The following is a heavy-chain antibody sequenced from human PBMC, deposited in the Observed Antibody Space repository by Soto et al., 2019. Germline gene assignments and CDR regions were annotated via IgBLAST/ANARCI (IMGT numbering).Heavy chain of an antibody. D-gene: IGHD3-10*01. V-gene: IGHV1-46*03. J-gene: IGHJ4*02. CDR3: SRVDPGETSPFYL. Sequence: ASVKVSCKASGYIFTSYYIHWVRQAPGQGLEWMGWINPFDGSRMFAQSFQGRVTMTRDTSTSTVYMEVSSLRSEDTAVYYCSRVDPGETSPFYLCGQGSLVPGSA. CDR2: INPFDGSR. CDR1: GYIFTSYY.